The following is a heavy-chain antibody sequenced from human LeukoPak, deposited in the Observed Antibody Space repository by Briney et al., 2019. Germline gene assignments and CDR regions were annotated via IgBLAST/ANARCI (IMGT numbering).Heavy chain of an antibody. D-gene: IGHD3-16*01. J-gene: IGHJ4*02. CDR1: GYTFTGYY. V-gene: IGHV1-2*02. Sequence: ASVKVSCKASGYTFTGYYMHWVRQAPGQGLEWMGWINPNSGGTNYAQKFQGRVTMTRDTSISTAYMELSRLRSDDTAVYYCASAGIIDRLPDYYFDYWGQGTLVTVSS. CDR3: ASAGIIDRLPDYYFDY. CDR2: INPNSGGT.